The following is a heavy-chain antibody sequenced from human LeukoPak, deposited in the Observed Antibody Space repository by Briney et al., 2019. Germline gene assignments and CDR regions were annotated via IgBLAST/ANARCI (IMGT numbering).Heavy chain of an antibody. CDR1: GGSISSGGYS. D-gene: IGHD2-15*01. CDR2: IYHSGST. V-gene: IGHV4-30-2*01. Sequence: SETLSLTCAASGGSISSGGYSWSWIRQPPGKGLEWIGYIYHSGSTYYNPSLKSRVTISVDRSKNQFSLKLSSVTAADTAVYYCARGRYCSGGSCYSGWYFDLWGRGTLVTVSS. CDR3: ARGRYCSGGSCYSGWYFDL. J-gene: IGHJ2*01.